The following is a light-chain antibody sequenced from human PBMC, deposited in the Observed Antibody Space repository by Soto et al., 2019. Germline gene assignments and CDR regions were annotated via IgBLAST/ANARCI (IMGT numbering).Light chain of an antibody. CDR3: CSYAGSSTWV. CDR1: TGKVGSSNL. J-gene: IGLJ3*02. Sequence: QSALTQPASVSGSPGRSIPIPSTGTTGKVGSSNLVSWYQQHPGKAPKLRFYEGSKRPSGVSDRFSGYKTGNTASLTISGLQAEDEGDYYCCSYAGSSTWVFGGGTKLTVL. CDR2: EGS. V-gene: IGLV2-23*01.